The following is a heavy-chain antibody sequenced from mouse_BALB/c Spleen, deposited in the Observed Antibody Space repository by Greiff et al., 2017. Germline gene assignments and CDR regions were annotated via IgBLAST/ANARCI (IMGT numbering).Heavy chain of an antibody. CDR3: ARWYYGRNHFDY. V-gene: IGHV1-7*01. CDR2: INPSTGYT. Sequence: QVQLKQSGAELAKPGASVKMSCKASGYTFTSYWMHWVKQRPGQGLEWIGYINPSTGYTEYNQKFKDKATLTADKSSSTAYMQLSSLTSEDSAVYYSARWYYGRNHFDYGGQGTTLTGSS. D-gene: IGHD1-1*01. J-gene: IGHJ2*01. CDR1: GYTFTSYW.